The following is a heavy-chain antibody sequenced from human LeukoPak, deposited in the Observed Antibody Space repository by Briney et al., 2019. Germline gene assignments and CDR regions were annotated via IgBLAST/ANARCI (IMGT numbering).Heavy chain of an antibody. V-gene: IGHV4-4*07. CDR2: IYTSGST. CDR1: GGSISSYY. Sequence: SETLSLTCTVSGGSISSYYWSWIRQPAGKGLEWIGRIYTSGSTNYNPSLKSRVTISVDTSKNQFSLKLSSVTAADTAVYYCARGSYYGSGSYFTLYDYYYYMDVWGKGTTVTISS. D-gene: IGHD3-10*01. J-gene: IGHJ6*03. CDR3: ARGSYYGSGSYFTLYDYYYYMDV.